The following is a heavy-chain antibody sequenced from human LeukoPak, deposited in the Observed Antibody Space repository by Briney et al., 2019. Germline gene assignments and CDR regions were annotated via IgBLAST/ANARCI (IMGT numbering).Heavy chain of an antibody. D-gene: IGHD3-22*01. Sequence: PGRSLRLSCAASGFTFSSYGMRWVRQAPGKGLEWVAVISYDGSNKYYADSVKGRFTISRDNSKNTLYLQMNSLRAEDTAVYYCAKGRYYYDSSGYYRFDYWGQGTLVTVSS. J-gene: IGHJ4*02. CDR3: AKGRYYYDSSGYYRFDY. CDR2: ISYDGSNK. V-gene: IGHV3-30*18. CDR1: GFTFSSYG.